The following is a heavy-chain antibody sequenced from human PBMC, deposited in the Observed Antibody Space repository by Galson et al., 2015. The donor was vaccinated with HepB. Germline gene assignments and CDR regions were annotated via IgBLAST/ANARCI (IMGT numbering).Heavy chain of an antibody. J-gene: IGHJ1*01. D-gene: IGHD3-22*01. V-gene: IGHV1-69*01. CDR2: IPIFGTA. CDR3: ATTYYYDSSGYYYVYFQH. Sequence: IPIFGTANYAQKFQGRVTITADESTSTAYMELSSLRSEDTAEYYCATTYYYDSSGYYYVYFQHWGQGTLVTVSS.